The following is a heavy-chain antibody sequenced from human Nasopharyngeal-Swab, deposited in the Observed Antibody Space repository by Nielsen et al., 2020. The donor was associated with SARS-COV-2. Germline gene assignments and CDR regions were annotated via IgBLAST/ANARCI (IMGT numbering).Heavy chain of an antibody. Sequence: ASVKVSCKASGYTFTSYYMHWVRQAPGQGLEWMGIINPSGGSTSYAQKFQGRVTMTRDTSTSTVYMELSRLRSNDTAVYYCATVEMATSRFDYWGQGTLVTVSS. CDR3: ATVEMATSRFDY. CDR2: INPSGGST. J-gene: IGHJ4*02. V-gene: IGHV1-46*01. D-gene: IGHD5-24*01. CDR1: GYTFTSYY.